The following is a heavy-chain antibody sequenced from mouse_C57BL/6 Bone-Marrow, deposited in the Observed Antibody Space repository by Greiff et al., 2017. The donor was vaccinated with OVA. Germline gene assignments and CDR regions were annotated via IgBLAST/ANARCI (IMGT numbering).Heavy chain of an antibody. CDR2: IDPETGGT. Sequence: VHLVESGAELVRPGASVTLSCKASGYTFTDYEMHWVKQTPVHGLEWIGAIDPETGGTAYNQKFKGKAILTADKSSSTAYMELRSLTSEDSAVYYCTRGYSNCYAMDYWGQGTSVTVSS. CDR3: TRGYSNCYAMDY. J-gene: IGHJ4*01. D-gene: IGHD2-5*01. CDR1: GYTFTDYE. V-gene: IGHV1-15*01.